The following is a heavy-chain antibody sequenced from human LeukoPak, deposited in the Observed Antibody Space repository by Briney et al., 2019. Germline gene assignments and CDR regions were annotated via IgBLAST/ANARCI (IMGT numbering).Heavy chain of an antibody. V-gene: IGHV4-61*02. Sequence: SETLSLTCTVSGGSISSGRSYWSWIRQPAGKGLEWIGRLYTSGSTNYNPSLKSRVTISVDTSKNQFSLKLSSVTAADTAVYYCARARIGYYFDYWGQGTLVTVSS. D-gene: IGHD2/OR15-2a*01. CDR1: GGSISSGRSY. J-gene: IGHJ4*02. CDR3: ARARIGYYFDY. CDR2: LYTSGST.